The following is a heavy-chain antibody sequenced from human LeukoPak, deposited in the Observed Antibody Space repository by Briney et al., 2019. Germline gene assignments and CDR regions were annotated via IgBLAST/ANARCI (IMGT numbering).Heavy chain of an antibody. J-gene: IGHJ5*02. Sequence: SETLSLTCTVSGGSISSGGYYWSWIRQHPGKGLEWIGYIYYGGSTYYNPSLKSRVTISVDTSKNQFSLKLSSVTAADTAVYYCARATRPRNWFDPWGQGTLVTVSS. CDR2: IYYGGST. CDR1: GGSISSGGYY. CDR3: ARATRPRNWFDP. V-gene: IGHV4-31*03.